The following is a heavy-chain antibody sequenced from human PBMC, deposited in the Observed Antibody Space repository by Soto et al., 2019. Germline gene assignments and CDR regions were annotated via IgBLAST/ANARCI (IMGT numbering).Heavy chain of an antibody. J-gene: IGHJ6*02. CDR3: AASIFYYGMDV. CDR2: IYPGDSDT. CDR1: GYTFPNYW. V-gene: IGHV5-51*01. Sequence: GESLEISCKGPGYTFPNYWIGWVRQMPGTGLEWMGIIYPGDSDTKYNPSFQGQVTISADKSITTTYLQWSSLKASDTAIYYCAASIFYYGMDVWGQGTTVTVSS.